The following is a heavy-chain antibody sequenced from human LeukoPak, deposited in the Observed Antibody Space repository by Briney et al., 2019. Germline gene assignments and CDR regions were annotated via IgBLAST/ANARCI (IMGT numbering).Heavy chain of an antibody. CDR3: ARETGVAVAGIFDY. Sequence: SQTLSLTCAISGDSVSSNSAAWNWIRQSPSRGLEWLGRTYYRSKWYNDCAVSVKSRITINPDTSKSQFSLQLNSVTPEDTAVYYCARETGVAVAGIFDYWGQGTLVTVSS. CDR2: TYYRSKWYN. CDR1: GDSVSSNSAA. D-gene: IGHD6-19*01. V-gene: IGHV6-1*01. J-gene: IGHJ4*02.